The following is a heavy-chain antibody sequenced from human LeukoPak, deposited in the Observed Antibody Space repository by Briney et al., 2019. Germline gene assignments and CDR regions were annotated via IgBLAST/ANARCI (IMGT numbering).Heavy chain of an antibody. CDR3: AITAAGEH. J-gene: IGHJ4*02. V-gene: IGHV3-74*01. CDR1: GLTFSNYW. CDR2: IKSDGSTT. Sequence: GGSLRLSCAASGLTFSNYWMHWVRQAPGKGLVWVSRIKSDGSTTNYADSVKGRFTISGDSAKNTLYLQMNSLRAEDTAVYYCAITAAGEHWGQGTLVTVSS. D-gene: IGHD6-13*01.